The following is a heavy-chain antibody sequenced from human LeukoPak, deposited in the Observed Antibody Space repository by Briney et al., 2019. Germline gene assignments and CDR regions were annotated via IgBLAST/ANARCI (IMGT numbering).Heavy chain of an antibody. Sequence: SETLSLTCTVSGGSISSYYWSWIRQPPGKGLEWIGYIYYSGSTNYNPSLKSRVTISVDTSKNQFSLKLSSVTAADTAVYYCARGIQLWSRVREFDPRGQGTLVTVSS. CDR2: IYYSGST. V-gene: IGHV4-59*01. D-gene: IGHD5-18*01. J-gene: IGHJ5*02. CDR3: ARGIQLWSRVREFDP. CDR1: GGSISSYY.